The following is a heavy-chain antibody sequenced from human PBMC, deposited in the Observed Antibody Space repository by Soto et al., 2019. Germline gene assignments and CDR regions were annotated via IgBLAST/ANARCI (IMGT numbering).Heavy chain of an antibody. V-gene: IGHV1-69*13. D-gene: IGHD3-22*01. CDR3: ARGSLPGYYDSSGYYGH. CDR1: GGTFSSYA. J-gene: IGHJ4*02. Sequence: ASVKVSCKASGGTFSSYAISWVRQAPGQGLEWMGGIIPIFGTANYAQKFQGRVTITADESTSTAYMELSSLRSEDTAVYYCARGSLPGYYDSSGYYGHWGQGTLVTVSS. CDR2: IIPIFGTA.